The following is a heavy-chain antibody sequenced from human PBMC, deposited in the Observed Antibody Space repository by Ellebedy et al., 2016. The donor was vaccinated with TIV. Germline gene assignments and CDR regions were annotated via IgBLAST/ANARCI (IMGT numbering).Heavy chain of an antibody. CDR1: GFTVTSNY. J-gene: IGHJ4*02. CDR2: LHNGDST. D-gene: IGHD2-21*01. V-gene: IGHV3-53*01. Sequence: GESLKISCVVSGFTVTSNYMSWVRQAPGKGLEWVSVLHNGDSTRYGGSVKGRFTISRHNTENSLYPQMNRLRAEDTAVYYCAKDVVAPGLAFDYWGQGTLVTVSS. CDR3: AKDVVAPGLAFDY.